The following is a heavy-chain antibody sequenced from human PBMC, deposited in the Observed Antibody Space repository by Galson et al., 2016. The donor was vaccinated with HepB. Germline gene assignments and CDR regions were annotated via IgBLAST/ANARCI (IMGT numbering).Heavy chain of an antibody. J-gene: IGHJ4*02. CDR1: DDSINSSPFF. V-gene: IGHV4-39*01. D-gene: IGHD2-2*01. CDR3: ARGCTSSTCYRFFDI. Sequence: SETLSLTCTVSDDSINSSPFFWGWIRQPPGKGREWIGSVYFGGSTYYSPSLKGRVTMSVDRSKNQLSLKLTSVTAADSALYYCARGCTSSTCYRFFDIWGQGILVTVSS. CDR2: VYFGGST.